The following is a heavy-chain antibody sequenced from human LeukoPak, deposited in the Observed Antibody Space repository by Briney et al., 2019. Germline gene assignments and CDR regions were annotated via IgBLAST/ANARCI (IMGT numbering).Heavy chain of an antibody. D-gene: IGHD3-10*01. Sequence: PGRSLRLSCAASGFTFSSYGMHWVRQAPGKGLEWVAVIWYDGSNKYYADSVKGRFTISRDNSKNTLYLQMNSLRAEDTAVYYCAGDREYYYGSGSFDYWGQGTLVTVSS. V-gene: IGHV3-33*01. CDR1: GFTFSSYG. J-gene: IGHJ4*02. CDR3: AGDREYYYGSGSFDY. CDR2: IWYDGSNK.